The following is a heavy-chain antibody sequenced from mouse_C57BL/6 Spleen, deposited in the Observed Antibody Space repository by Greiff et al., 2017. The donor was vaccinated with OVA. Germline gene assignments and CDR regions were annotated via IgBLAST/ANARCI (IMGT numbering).Heavy chain of an antibody. Sequence: QVQLQQPGAELVMPGASVKLSCKASGYTFTSYWMHWVKQRPGQGLEWIGEIDPSDSYTNYNQKFKGKSTLTVDKSSSTAYMQLSSLTSEDSAVYYCAGAPDYYGSSPAWFAYWGQGTLVTVSA. V-gene: IGHV1-69*01. CDR2: IDPSDSYT. D-gene: IGHD1-1*01. CDR1: GYTFTSYW. J-gene: IGHJ3*01. CDR3: AGAPDYYGSSPAWFAY.